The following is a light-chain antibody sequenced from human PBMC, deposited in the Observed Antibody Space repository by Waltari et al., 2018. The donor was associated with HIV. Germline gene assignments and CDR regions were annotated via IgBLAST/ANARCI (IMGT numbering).Light chain of an antibody. CDR1: SSDVGGYNY. Sequence: QSALTQPRSVSGSPGQSVTISCTGTSSDVGGYNYVSWYQQHPGKAPKLMIYDVSKRPSGVPYRFAGSKSGNTAARTISGLQAEDEADYYCCSYAGSYTHWVFGGGTKLTVL. CDR3: CSYAGSYTHWV. V-gene: IGLV2-11*01. CDR2: DVS. J-gene: IGLJ3*02.